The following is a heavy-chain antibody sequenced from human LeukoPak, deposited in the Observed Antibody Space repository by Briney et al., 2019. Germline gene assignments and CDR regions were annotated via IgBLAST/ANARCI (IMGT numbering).Heavy chain of an antibody. CDR2: IYHSGST. D-gene: IGHD3-22*01. CDR1: GGSISSSNW. J-gene: IGHJ4*02. Sequence: SETLSLTCAVSGGSISSSNWWSWVRQPPGKGLQWLGEIYHSGSTNYNPSLKSRVTISVDKSKNQFSLKLSSVTAADTAVYYCARDYYDSSGYLHYFDYWGQGTLVTVSS. CDR3: ARDYYDSSGYLHYFDY. V-gene: IGHV4-4*02.